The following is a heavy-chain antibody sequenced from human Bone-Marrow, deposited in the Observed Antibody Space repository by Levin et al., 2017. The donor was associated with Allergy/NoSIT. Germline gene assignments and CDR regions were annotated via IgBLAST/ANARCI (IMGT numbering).Heavy chain of an antibody. V-gene: IGHV1-18*01. CDR3: ARVFYFESSGYYHP. J-gene: IGHJ5*02. CDR1: GFTFITSG. Sequence: GASVKVSCKASGFTFITSGIIWVRQAPGQGLEWMGWISGYSGNTEYAQKFQGRVSMTTDTSTSTAYMELGNLRSDDTAVYYCARVFYFESSGYYHPWGQGTRVTGSS. D-gene: IGHD3-22*01. CDR2: ISGYSGNT.